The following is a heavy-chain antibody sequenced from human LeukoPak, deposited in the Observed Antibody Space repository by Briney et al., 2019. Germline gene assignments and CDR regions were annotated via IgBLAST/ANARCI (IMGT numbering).Heavy chain of an antibody. Sequence: SETQSLTCTVSGGSISSYYWSWIRQPPGKGLEWIGYIYTSGSTNYNPSLKSRVTISVDTSKNQFSLKLSSVTAADTAVYYCARNKNYYYYYYMDVWGKGTTVTVSS. CDR2: IYTSGST. CDR3: ARNKNYYYYYYMDV. CDR1: GGSISSYY. J-gene: IGHJ6*03. V-gene: IGHV4-4*09. D-gene: IGHD1/OR15-1a*01.